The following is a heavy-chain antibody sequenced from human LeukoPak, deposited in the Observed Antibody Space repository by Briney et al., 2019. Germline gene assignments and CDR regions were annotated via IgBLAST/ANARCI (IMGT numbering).Heavy chain of an antibody. CDR2: ISTSSSYI. CDR3: ARDDSSSKFDY. J-gene: IGHJ4*02. CDR1: GFNFNIYN. D-gene: IGHD6-6*01. V-gene: IGHV3-21*01. Sequence: GGSLRLSCAASGFNFNIYNMNWVHQAPGKGLEWDSSISTSSSYIYYADSVKGRFTISRDDAKNSLYLLMNSLKAEDTAVYYCARDDSSSKFDYWGQGTLVTVSA.